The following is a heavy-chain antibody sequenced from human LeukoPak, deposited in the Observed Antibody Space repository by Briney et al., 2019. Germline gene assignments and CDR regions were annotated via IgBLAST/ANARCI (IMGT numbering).Heavy chain of an antibody. J-gene: IGHJ4*02. CDR2: IYYSGST. V-gene: IGHV4-59*08. D-gene: IGHD3/OR15-3a*01. Sequence: ASEILSLTCTVSGGSISSYYWSWIRQPPGKGLEWIGYIYYSGSTNYNPSLKSRVTISVDTSKNQFSLKLSSVTAADTAVYYCARHSAGLDYWGQGTLVTVSA. CDR3: ARHSAGLDY. CDR1: GGSISSYY.